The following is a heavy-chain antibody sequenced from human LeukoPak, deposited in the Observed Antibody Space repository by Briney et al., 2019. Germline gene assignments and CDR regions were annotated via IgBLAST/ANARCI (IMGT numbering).Heavy chain of an antibody. CDR1: GFTFRSHA. V-gene: IGHV3-23*01. CDR2: IYENGGTT. J-gene: IGHJ4*02. D-gene: IGHD3-22*01. Sequence: GGSLRLSCVGSGFTFRSHAMSWVRQAPEKGLEFVSGIYENGGTTYYADSVKGRFSISRDNSKNTLYLQMDSLRAEDTAVYYCAKNYYDSSGLFDYWGQGTLVIVSS. CDR3: AKNYYDSSGLFDY.